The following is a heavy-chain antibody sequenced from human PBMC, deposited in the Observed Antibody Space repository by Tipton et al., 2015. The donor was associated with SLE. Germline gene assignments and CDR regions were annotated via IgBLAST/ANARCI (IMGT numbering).Heavy chain of an antibody. V-gene: IGHV4-34*01. CDR2: ISPGGST. J-gene: IGHJ4*02. CDR3: ATRGGSYGAGFDY. D-gene: IGHD3-16*01. CDR1: GRSFNGYS. Sequence: LRLSCAVYGRSFNGYSWNWIRQPPGKGLEWIGEISPGGSTNYNSSLKSRVTISEDTSKNHFSLKLTSATAADTAVYFCATRGGSYGAGFDYWGQGTLVTVSS.